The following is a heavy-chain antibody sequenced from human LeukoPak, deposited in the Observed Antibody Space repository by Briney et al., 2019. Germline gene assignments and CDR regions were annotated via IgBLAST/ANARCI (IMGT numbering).Heavy chain of an antibody. CDR3: SRERVLRY. J-gene: IGHJ4*02. V-gene: IGHV4-34*01. CDR2: INHSGSA. Sequence: SETLSLTCAVYGGSFSGYYWSWIRQPPGKGLEWIGEINHSGSANYNPSLKSRVTISVDTSKNQFSLKLSSVTAADTAVYYCSRERVLRYWGQGTLVTVSS. CDR1: GGSFSGYY.